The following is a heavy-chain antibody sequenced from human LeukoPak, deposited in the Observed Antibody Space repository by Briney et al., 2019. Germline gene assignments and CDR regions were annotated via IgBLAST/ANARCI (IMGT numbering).Heavy chain of an antibody. CDR3: ARCAHYYGSGSVDY. Sequence: AASVTVSFKASGYTFTDYYMHWVRQAPGQGLEWMGWINPNSGGTNYAQKFQGRVTMTRGTSISTAYMELSRLRSDDTAVYYCARCAHYYGSGSVDYWGQGTLVTVSS. CDR2: INPNSGGT. V-gene: IGHV1-2*02. J-gene: IGHJ4*02. CDR1: GYTFTDYY. D-gene: IGHD3-10*01.